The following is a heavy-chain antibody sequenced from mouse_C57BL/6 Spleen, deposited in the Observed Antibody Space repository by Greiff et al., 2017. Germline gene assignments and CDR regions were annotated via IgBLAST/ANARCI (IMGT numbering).Heavy chain of an antibody. D-gene: IGHD1-1*01. CDR1: GYSITSGYY. J-gene: IGHJ3*01. CDR3: ARDIDYDGSSSFAY. Sequence: EVQLQQSGPGLVKPSQSLSLTCSVTGYSITSGYYWNWIRQFPGNKLEWMGYISYDGSNIYNPTLKNRIYITRDTSKNQFFLKLNSVTTEDTATYYCARDIDYDGSSSFAYWGQGTLVTVSA. CDR2: ISYDGSN. V-gene: IGHV3-6*01.